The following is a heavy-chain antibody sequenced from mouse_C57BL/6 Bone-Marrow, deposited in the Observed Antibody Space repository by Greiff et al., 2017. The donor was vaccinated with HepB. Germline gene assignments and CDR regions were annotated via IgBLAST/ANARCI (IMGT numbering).Heavy chain of an antibody. CDR3: ARDVNYWYFDV. CDR2: SRNKANDYTT. Sequence: EVQLQESGGGLVQSGRSLRLSCATSGFTFSDFYMEWVRQAPGKGLEWIAASRNKANDYTTEYSASVKGRFIVSRDTSQSILYLQMNALRAEDTAIYYCARDVNYWYFDVWGTETTVTVSS. CDR1: GFTFSDFY. V-gene: IGHV7-1*01. J-gene: IGHJ1*03.